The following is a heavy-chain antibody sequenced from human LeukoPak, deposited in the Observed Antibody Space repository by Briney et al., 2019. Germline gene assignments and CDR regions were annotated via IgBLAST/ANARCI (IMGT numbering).Heavy chain of an antibody. CDR3: ARAVLGIAVAATWWFDP. V-gene: IGHV4-61*02. Sequence: PSETLSLTCTVSGGSISSGSYYWSWIRQPAGKGLEWIGRIYTSGSTNYNPSLKSRVTISVDTSKNQFSLKLSSVTAADTAVYYCARAVLGIAVAATWWFDPWGQGTLVTVSS. D-gene: IGHD6-19*01. CDR2: IYTSGST. CDR1: GGSISSGSYY. J-gene: IGHJ5*02.